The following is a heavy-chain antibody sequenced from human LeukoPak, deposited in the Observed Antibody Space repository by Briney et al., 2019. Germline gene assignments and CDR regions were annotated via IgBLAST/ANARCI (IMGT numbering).Heavy chain of an antibody. CDR3: ARQREDVLRYFDWLSPRYYYYYYMDV. CDR2: IYYSGST. J-gene: IGHJ6*03. CDR1: GGSISSYY. D-gene: IGHD3-9*01. Sequence: SETLSLTCTVSGGSISSYYWSWIRQPPGKGLEWIGYIYYSGSTNYNPSLKSRVTISVDTSKNQFSLKLSSVTAADTAVYYCARQREDVLRYFDWLSPRYYYYYYMDVWGKGTTVTISS. V-gene: IGHV4-59*08.